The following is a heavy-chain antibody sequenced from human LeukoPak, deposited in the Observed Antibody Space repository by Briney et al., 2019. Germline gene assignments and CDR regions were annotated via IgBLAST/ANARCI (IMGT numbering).Heavy chain of an antibody. CDR1: GFTSSSYG. CDR3: AKVYSGYQGDY. V-gene: IGHV3-30*18. Sequence: PGGSLRLSFAASGFTSSSYGMHWVRQAPGKGLEWVAVISYDGSNKYYADSVKGRFTISRDNSKNTLYLQMNSLRAEDTAVYYCAKVYSGYQGDYWGQGTLVTVSS. D-gene: IGHD5-12*01. CDR2: ISYDGSNK. J-gene: IGHJ4*02.